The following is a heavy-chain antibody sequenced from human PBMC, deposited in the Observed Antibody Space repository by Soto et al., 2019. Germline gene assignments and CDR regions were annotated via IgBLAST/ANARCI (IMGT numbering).Heavy chain of an antibody. CDR2: ISAYNGNT. J-gene: IGHJ6*02. CDR1: GYTFTSYG. Sequence: GASVKFSCKASGYTFTSYGISWVRQAPGQGLEWMGWISAYNGNTNYAQKLQGRVTMTTDTSTSTAYMELRSLRSDDTAVYYCARVGMVAATLTHYYYYGMDVWGQGTTVTVSS. D-gene: IGHD2-15*01. CDR3: ARVGMVAATLTHYYYYGMDV. V-gene: IGHV1-18*01.